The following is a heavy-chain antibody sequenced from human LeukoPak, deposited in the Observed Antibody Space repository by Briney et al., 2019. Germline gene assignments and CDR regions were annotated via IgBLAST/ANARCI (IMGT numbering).Heavy chain of an antibody. V-gene: IGHV4-4*07. CDR1: GGSISSYY. CDR3: ARDNLAYYYGSGSYFSPIIFDY. J-gene: IGHJ4*02. Sequence: PSETLSLTCTVSGGSISSYYWSWIRQPAGKGLEWIGRIYTSGSTNYNPSLKSRVTMSVDTSKNQFSLKLSSVTAADTAVYYCARDNLAYYYGSGSYFSPIIFDYWGQGTLVTVSS. CDR2: IYTSGST. D-gene: IGHD3-10*01.